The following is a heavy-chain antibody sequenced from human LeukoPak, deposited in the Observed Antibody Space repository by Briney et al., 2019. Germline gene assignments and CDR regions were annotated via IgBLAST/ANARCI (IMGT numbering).Heavy chain of an antibody. J-gene: IGHJ5*02. V-gene: IGHV4-59*12. CDR1: GGSISSYY. CDR2: IYYSGST. D-gene: IGHD3-9*01. Sequence: PSETLSLTCTVSGGSISSYYWSWIRQPPGKGLEWIGYIYYSGSTNYNPSLKSRVTISVDTSKNQFSLKLSSVTAADTAVYYCARGLLRYFDWLLSGWFDPWGQGTLVTVSS. CDR3: ARGLLRYFDWLLSGWFDP.